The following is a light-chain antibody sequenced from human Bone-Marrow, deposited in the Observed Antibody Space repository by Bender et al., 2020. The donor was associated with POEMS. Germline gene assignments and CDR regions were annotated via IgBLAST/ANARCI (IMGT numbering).Light chain of an antibody. J-gene: IGLJ2*01. CDR3: SSFTVTNTVI. CDR1: SSDVGGYNF. CDR2: DVD. Sequence: QSVPTQPASVSGSPGQSITISCTGTSSDVGGYNFVSWYQQHPGEVPKIMIYDVDLRPSGVSDRFAGSKSGDTASLTISGLQAEDEADYYCSSFTVTNTVIFGGGTKLTVL. V-gene: IGLV2-14*03.